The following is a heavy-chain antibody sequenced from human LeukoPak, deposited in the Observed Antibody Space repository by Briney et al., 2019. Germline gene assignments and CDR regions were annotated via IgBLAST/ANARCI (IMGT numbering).Heavy chain of an antibody. J-gene: IGHJ4*02. CDR3: ARQYCSSVTCWAYFDH. Sequence: SETLSLTCTVPGDSISSSGHYWGWIRQPPGKGLEWIGIIYHSGSTYYNPSLKSRVTISVDTSKNQFSLKLSSVTAADTAVYYCARQYCSSVTCWAYFDHWGQGTLVTVSS. D-gene: IGHD2-2*01. CDR2: IYHSGST. CDR1: GDSISSSGHY. V-gene: IGHV4-39*01.